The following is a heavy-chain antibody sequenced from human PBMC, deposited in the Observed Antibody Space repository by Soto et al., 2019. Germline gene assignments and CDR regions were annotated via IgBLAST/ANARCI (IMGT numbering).Heavy chain of an antibody. CDR1: GGSISSSSYY. Sequence: SETLSLTFTLSGGSISSSSYYRGWIRQPPVKGLERIGSIYYSGSTYYNPSLRSRVTISVDMSKNQFSLKLSSVTAADTAVYYCARGLAGYSSSWYKRGYWFDPWGQGTLVTVS. V-gene: IGHV4-39*01. D-gene: IGHD6-13*01. CDR2: IYYSGST. J-gene: IGHJ5*02. CDR3: ARGLAGYSSSWYKRGYWFDP.